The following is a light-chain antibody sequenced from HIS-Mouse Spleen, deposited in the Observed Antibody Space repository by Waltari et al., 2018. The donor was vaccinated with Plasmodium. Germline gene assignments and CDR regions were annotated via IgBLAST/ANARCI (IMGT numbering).Light chain of an antibody. V-gene: IGLV3-25*03. Sequence: SYELTQPPSVSVSPGQPASITCSGDALPKQYAYWYQQKPGQAPVLAIYKDSERPSGIPERFSGSSSGTTVTLTISGVQAEDEADYYCQSADSSGTYRVFGGGTKLTVL. CDR3: QSADSSGTYRV. CDR2: KDS. J-gene: IGLJ2*01. CDR1: ALPKQY.